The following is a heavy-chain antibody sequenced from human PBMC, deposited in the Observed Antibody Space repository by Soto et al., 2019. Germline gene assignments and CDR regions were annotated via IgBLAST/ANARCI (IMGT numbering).Heavy chain of an antibody. CDR2: ISANSGNT. Sequence: QVQLVQAGPDVKKTGASVKVSCKASGYSFTSYGVSWVRPAPGQGLEWMGWISANSGNTDYAQKFRGRVTMTTETSTSTAYMDLRSLRSDDTAVYYCVRDPQRNDYWGQGTLVIVSS. V-gene: IGHV1-18*04. J-gene: IGHJ4*02. D-gene: IGHD6-25*01. CDR1: GYSFTSYG. CDR3: VRDPQRNDY.